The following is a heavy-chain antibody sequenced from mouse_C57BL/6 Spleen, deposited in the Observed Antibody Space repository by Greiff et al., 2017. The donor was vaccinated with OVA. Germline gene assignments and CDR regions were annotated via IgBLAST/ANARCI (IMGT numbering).Heavy chain of an antibody. Sequence: QVQLQQPGAELVRPGTSVKLSCKASGYTFTSYWMHWVKQRPGQGLEWIGRIDPNSGGTKYNEKFKSKATLTVDKPSSTAYMQLSSLTSEDSAVYYCARGDYGNYYYYAMDYWGQGTSVTVSS. V-gene: IGHV1-72*01. D-gene: IGHD2-1*01. CDR2: IDPNSGGT. CDR3: ARGDYGNYYYYAMDY. CDR1: GYTFTSYW. J-gene: IGHJ4*01.